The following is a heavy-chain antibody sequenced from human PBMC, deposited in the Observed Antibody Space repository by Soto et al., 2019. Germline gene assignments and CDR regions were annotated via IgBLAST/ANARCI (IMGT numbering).Heavy chain of an antibody. CDR3: ARIYCSSTSCYYYYYMDV. CDR1: GVSISSYY. CDR2: IYYSGST. D-gene: IGHD2-2*01. V-gene: IGHV4-59*01. Sequence: SETLSLTCTVSGVSISSYYWILIRQPPGKGLEWIGYIYYSGSTNYNPSLKSRVTISVDTSKNQFSLKLSSVTAADTAVYYCARIYCSSTSCYYYYYMDVWGKGTTVTVSS. J-gene: IGHJ6*03.